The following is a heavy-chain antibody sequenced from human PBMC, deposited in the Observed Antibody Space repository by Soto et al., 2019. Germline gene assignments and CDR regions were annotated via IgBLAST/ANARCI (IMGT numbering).Heavy chain of an antibody. CDR1: GFTFSSYG. D-gene: IGHD3-10*02. Sequence: PGGSLRLSCAASGFTFSSYGMHWVRQAPGKGLEWVAVISYDGSNKYYADSVKGRFTISRDNSKNTLYLQMNSLRAEDTAVYYCAKDWHGYVRYYFDYWGQGTLVTVSS. CDR3: AKDWHGYVRYYFDY. V-gene: IGHV3-30*18. J-gene: IGHJ4*02. CDR2: ISYDGSNK.